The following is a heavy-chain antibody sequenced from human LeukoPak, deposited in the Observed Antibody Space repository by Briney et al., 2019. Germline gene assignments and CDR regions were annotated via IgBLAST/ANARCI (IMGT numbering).Heavy chain of an antibody. J-gene: IGHJ4*02. D-gene: IGHD3-3*01. Sequence: PGGSLRLSCAASGFTFSTYAMSWVRQAPGKGLECVSALSGNGNTIYYADSVKGRFTISRDNSKNTLYLQMNSLRAEDTAVYYCARDRITIFGVVIPSYYFDYWGQGTLVTVSS. CDR1: GFTFSTYA. CDR3: ARDRITIFGVVIPSYYFDY. V-gene: IGHV3-23*01. CDR2: LSGNGNTI.